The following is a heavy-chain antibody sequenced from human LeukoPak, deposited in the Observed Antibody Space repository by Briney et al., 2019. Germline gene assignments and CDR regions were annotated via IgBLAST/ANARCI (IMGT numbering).Heavy chain of an antibody. J-gene: IGHJ4*02. D-gene: IGHD6-13*01. Sequence: SETLSLTCSVSGSSIGLHYWTWIRQPPGKGLEWIGYTHFSGSSNYNPSLKSRATTSLDRAKNQISLTQTSVTAADTAVYFCARAKAAGSYDFWGQGTLVTVSS. CDR2: THFSGSS. CDR3: ARAKAAGSYDF. V-gene: IGHV4-59*11. CDR1: GSSIGLHY.